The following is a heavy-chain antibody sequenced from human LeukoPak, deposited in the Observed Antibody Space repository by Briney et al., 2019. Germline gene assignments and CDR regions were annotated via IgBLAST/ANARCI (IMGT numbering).Heavy chain of an antibody. CDR1: GYSFTSYW. J-gene: IGHJ4*02. D-gene: IGHD3-3*01. Sequence: GESPKISCKGSGYSFTSYWIGWVRQMPGKGLEWMGIIYPGDSDTRYSPSFQGQVTISADKSISTAYLQWSSLKASDTAMYYCARNLGRDFWSGYYYYWGQGTLVIVSS. V-gene: IGHV5-51*01. CDR2: IYPGDSDT. CDR3: ARNLGRDFWSGYYYY.